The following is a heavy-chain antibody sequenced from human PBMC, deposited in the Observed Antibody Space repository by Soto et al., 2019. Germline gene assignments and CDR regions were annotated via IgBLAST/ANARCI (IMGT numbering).Heavy chain of an antibody. CDR2: INPSGGST. CDR1: GYTFTSYY. D-gene: IGHD3-10*01. V-gene: IGHV1-46*03. Sequence: QVQLVQSGAEVKKPGASVKVSCKASGYTFTSYYMHWVRQAPGQGLEWMGIINPSGGSTSYAQKFQGKVTMTRDTSPSTDYKELRRLRSEDKAVYYCARGESTPPPSMVRGVPFDYWGQGTLVTVSS. CDR3: ARGESTPPPSMVRGVPFDY. J-gene: IGHJ4*02.